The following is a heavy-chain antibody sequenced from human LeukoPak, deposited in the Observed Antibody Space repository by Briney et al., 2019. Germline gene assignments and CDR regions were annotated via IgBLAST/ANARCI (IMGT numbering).Heavy chain of an antibody. CDR3: ARGDCSSTSCYSNMDG. CDR1: GYTFTSYD. Sequence: ASVKVSCKASGYTFTSYDINWVRQATGQGLEWMGWMNPNSGNTGYAQKFQGRVTMTRNTSISTAYMELSSLRSEDTAVYYCARGDCSSTSCYSNMDGWGQGTTVTVSS. CDR2: MNPNSGNT. D-gene: IGHD2-2*01. V-gene: IGHV1-8*01. J-gene: IGHJ6*02.